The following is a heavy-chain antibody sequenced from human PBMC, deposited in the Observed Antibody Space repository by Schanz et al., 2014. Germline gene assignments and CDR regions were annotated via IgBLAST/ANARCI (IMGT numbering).Heavy chain of an antibody. CDR3: AKDISDTSAKDDY. CDR1: GFSFGTYA. CDR2: ISGTGGDDT. D-gene: IGHD3-22*01. J-gene: IGHJ4*02. V-gene: IGHV3-23*01. Sequence: EVHLLESGGGLVQPGGSLRLSCAASGFSFGTYAMSWVRQAPGKGLLWVSSISGTGGDDTYYEYSVKGRFTISRDNSKNSLFLQMNSLRVEDSSIYYCAKDISDTSAKDDYWGQGTLVTVSS.